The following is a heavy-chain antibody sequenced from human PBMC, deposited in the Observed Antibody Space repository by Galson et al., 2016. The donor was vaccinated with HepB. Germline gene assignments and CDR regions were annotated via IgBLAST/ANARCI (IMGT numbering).Heavy chain of an antibody. D-gene: IGHD3-3*01. V-gene: IGHV4-61*01. CDR3: ARGGNFCGGYWGYFDY. CDR1: GGSVSSASYY. Sequence: EPLSLTCTVSGGSVSSASYYWSWIRQTPGKGLEWIGYIYNSGSTNYNPSLKSRVTISVDTPKNQFTLRLNSVTAADTAVYDFARGGNFCGGYWGYFDYWGQGTLVTVSS. CDR2: IYNSGST. J-gene: IGHJ4*02.